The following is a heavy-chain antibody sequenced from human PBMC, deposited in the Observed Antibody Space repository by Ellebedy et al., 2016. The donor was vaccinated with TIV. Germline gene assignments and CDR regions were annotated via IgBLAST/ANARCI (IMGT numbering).Heavy chain of an antibody. D-gene: IGHD4-17*01. J-gene: IGHJ4*02. CDR3: AKDIERGDYPIGNFDY. CDR1: GFIFSNYG. CDR2: IWYDGSHK. V-gene: IGHV3-33*03. Sequence: PGGSLRLSCAASGFIFSNYGMHWVRQVPGKGLEWVAVIWYDGSHKYYADSVKGRFTISRDNSKNSLYLQMNSLRTEDTALYYCAKDIERGDYPIGNFDYWGQGTLVTVSS.